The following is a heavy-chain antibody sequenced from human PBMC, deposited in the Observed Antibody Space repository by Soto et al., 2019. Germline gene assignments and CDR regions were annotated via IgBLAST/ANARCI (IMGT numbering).Heavy chain of an antibody. V-gene: IGHV1-8*01. CDR2: MNPNSGNT. J-gene: IGHJ4*02. CDR1: GYTFTSYD. CDR3: AREMRIAARVFHY. Sequence: ASVKVSCKASGYTFTSYDINWVRQATGQGLEWMGWMNPNSGNTGYAQKCQGGVTMTRNTSISTAYMELSSLRSEDTAVYYCAREMRIAARVFHYRGQGTLVTVSS. D-gene: IGHD6-6*01.